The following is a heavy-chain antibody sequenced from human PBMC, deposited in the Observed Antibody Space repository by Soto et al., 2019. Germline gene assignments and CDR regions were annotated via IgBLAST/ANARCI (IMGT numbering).Heavy chain of an antibody. Sequence: SETLSLTCAVYGGSFSGYYWSWIRQPPGKGLEWIGEINHSGSTNYNPSLKSRVTISVDTSKNQFSLKLSSVTAADTAVYYCARDSYCSGGSCYFYYYYGMDVWGQGTTVTVSS. CDR1: GGSFSGYY. CDR3: ARDSYCSGGSCYFYYYYGMDV. V-gene: IGHV4-34*01. J-gene: IGHJ6*02. D-gene: IGHD2-15*01. CDR2: INHSGST.